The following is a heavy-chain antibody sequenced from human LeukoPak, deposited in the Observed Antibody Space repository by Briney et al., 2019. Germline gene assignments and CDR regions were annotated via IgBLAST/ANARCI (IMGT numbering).Heavy chain of an antibody. CDR1: GCTFTGYY. D-gene: IGHD3-22*01. CDR3: ARAYYYDSSDAFDI. V-gene: IGHV1-2*02. CDR2: INPNSGGT. Sequence: ASVKVSCKASGCTFTGYYMHWVRQAPGQGLEWMGWINPNSGGTNYAQKFQGRVTMTRDTSISTAYMELSRLRSDDTAVYYCARAYYYDSSDAFDIWGQGTMVTVSS. J-gene: IGHJ3*02.